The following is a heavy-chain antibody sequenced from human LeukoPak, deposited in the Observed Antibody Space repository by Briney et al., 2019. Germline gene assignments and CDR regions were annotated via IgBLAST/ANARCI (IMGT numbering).Heavy chain of an antibody. Sequence: SETLSLTCTVSGYSISTSYYWGWIRQPPGKGLEWIGSIYHSGNTYYNPSLKSRVTISIDTSKNQFSLKLNTVTAADTAVYYCARAGYGDSDFDYWGQGTLVTVSS. CDR1: GYSISTSYY. CDR3: ARAGYGDSDFDY. V-gene: IGHV4-38-2*02. J-gene: IGHJ4*02. D-gene: IGHD4-17*01. CDR2: IYHSGNT.